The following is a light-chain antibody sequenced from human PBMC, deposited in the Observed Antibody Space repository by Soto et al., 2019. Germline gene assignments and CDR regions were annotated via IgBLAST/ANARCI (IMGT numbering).Light chain of an antibody. J-gene: IGKJ4*01. CDR1: QSVSSY. Sequence: ETVMKQSPATLSVSPRERATLSCRASQSVSSYLAWYQQKPGQAPRLLIYDASNRATGIPARFSGSGSGTDFTLTISSLEPEDFAVYYCQQRSNWPLLTFGGGTKVDIK. V-gene: IGKV3-11*01. CDR3: QQRSNWPLLT. CDR2: DAS.